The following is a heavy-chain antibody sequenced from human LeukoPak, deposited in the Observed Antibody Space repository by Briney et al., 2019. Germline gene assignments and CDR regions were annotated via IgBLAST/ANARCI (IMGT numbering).Heavy chain of an antibody. V-gene: IGHV1-69*01. CDR1: GGSFTKYT. D-gene: IGHD1-7*01. J-gene: IGHJ4*02. CDR2: IIPIFGAA. Sequence: GSSVKVSCKASGGSFTKYTLSGVRQAPGQGLEWMGGIIPIFGAANYVQKFRGRLTVPADESTTTAYMELNSLTSEDTAVYFCATDELTGQLVFWGQGPRVTVSS. CDR3: ATDELTGQLVF.